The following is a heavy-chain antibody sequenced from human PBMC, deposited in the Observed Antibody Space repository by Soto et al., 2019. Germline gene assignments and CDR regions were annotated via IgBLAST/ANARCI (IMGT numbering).Heavy chain of an antibody. J-gene: IGHJ4*02. V-gene: IGHV4-31*03. CDR3: ATQPRYDSSGYFFY. Sequence: SETLSLTCSVSGVSIKSGGYYWTWIRNVPGKGLEWVGDIYYTGSTFYHPSLKTRVTLSMDSSKNQFSLNLESVTAADTAVYYCATQPRYDSSGYFFYWGKGTQVTVSS. CDR1: GVSIKSGGYY. CDR2: IYYTGST. D-gene: IGHD3-22*01.